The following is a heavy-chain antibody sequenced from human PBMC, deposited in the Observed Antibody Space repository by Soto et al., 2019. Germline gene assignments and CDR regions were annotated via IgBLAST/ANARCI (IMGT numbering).Heavy chain of an antibody. V-gene: IGHV3-23*01. J-gene: IGHJ6*02. Sequence: GGSLRLSCAASGFTFSSYAMSWVRQAPGKGLEWVSAISGSGGSTYYADSVKGRFTISRDNSKNTLYLQMNSLRAEDTAVYYCAKVAYSSSWYYYYGMDVWGQGTTVTVSS. CDR2: ISGSGGST. CDR1: GFTFSSYA. D-gene: IGHD6-13*01. CDR3: AKVAYSSSWYYYYGMDV.